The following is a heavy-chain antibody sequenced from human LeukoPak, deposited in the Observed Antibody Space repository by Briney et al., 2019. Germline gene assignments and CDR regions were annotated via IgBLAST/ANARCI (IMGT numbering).Heavy chain of an antibody. J-gene: IGHJ6*02. V-gene: IGHV3-23*01. CDR2: ISGSGGST. D-gene: IGHD6-19*01. CDR1: GFTFSSYA. CDR3: ARDPGRQYSSIADV. Sequence: GGSLRLSCAASGFTFSSYAMSWVRQAPGKGLEWVSAISGSGGSTYYADSVKGRFTISRDNSKNTLYLQMNSLRAEDTAVYYCARDPGRQYSSIADVWGQGTTVTVSS.